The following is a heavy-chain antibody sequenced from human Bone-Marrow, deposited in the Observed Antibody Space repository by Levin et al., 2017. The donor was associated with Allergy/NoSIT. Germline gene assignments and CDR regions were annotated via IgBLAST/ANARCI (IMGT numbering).Heavy chain of an antibody. CDR1: GYPLTDFY. V-gene: IGHV1-24*01. Sequence: ASVKVSCKVSGYPLTDFYMHWVRQAPGKGLEWMGGFDPEDGEAIYAPKFQGRVTMTEDTSTDTAYMELGSLTYEDTAVYWCATDYDYWGQGTLVTVSS. J-gene: IGHJ4*02. CDR2: FDPEDGEA. CDR3: ATDYDY.